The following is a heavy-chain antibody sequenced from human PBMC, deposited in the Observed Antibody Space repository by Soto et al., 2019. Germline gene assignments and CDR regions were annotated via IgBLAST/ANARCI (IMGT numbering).Heavy chain of an antibody. CDR1: GDTVSSNSVA. D-gene: IGHD2-15*01. V-gene: IGHV6-1*01. J-gene: IGHJ6*02. Sequence: QTLSLTCVGSGDTVSSNSVAWNCVIHSPSRVLEWLGRTYYRSRWYSDYAVSVRSRIDINADTSKNQVSLQLNSVTPEDTAVYYCARSEEDSDYYYYGMDVWGQGTTVTVSS. CDR2: TYYRSRWYS. CDR3: ARSEEDSDYYYYGMDV.